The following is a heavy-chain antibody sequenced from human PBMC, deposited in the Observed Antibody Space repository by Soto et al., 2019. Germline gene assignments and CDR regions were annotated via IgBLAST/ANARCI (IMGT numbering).Heavy chain of an antibody. Sequence: PGGSLRLSCAASGFTFSSYAMSWVRQAPGKGLEWVSSISSSSSYIYYADSVKGRFTISRDNAKNSLYLQMNSLRAEDTAVYYCARDNNYDFWSGYGYYYYGMDVWGQGTTVTVSS. CDR2: ISSSSSYI. V-gene: IGHV3-21*01. J-gene: IGHJ6*02. D-gene: IGHD3-3*01. CDR1: GFTFSSYA. CDR3: ARDNNYDFWSGYGYYYYGMDV.